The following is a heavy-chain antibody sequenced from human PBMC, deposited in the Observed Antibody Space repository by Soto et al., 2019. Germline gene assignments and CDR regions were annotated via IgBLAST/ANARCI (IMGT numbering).Heavy chain of an antibody. V-gene: IGHV1-2*02. D-gene: IGHD6-19*01. CDR2: VHPNTGGT. CDR1: GYPYTNFY. Sequence: QVQLVQSGAEVRKPGASVKVSCKASGYPYTNFYMHWVRQALGQGLEWMGWVHPNTGGTNYAQKFQGRVTMTRDTSVSTVYMELNRLTSDDTAIYFCASDFRTRGWFRQAGNFAMDVWGQGTTVTVS. CDR3: ASDFRTRGWFRQAGNFAMDV. J-gene: IGHJ6*02.